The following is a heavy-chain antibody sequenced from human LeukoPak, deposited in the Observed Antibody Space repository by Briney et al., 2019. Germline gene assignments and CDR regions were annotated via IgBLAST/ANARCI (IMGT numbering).Heavy chain of an antibody. CDR1: GFTFSSYS. V-gene: IGHV3-21*01. Sequence: GGSLRLSCAASGFTFSSYSMNWVHQAPGKGLEWVSSISSSSSYIYYADSVRGRFTISRDNAKNSLYLQMNSLRAEDTAVYYCARRRDGYNSDDYWGQGTLVTVSS. D-gene: IGHD5-24*01. CDR2: ISSSSSYI. CDR3: ARRRDGYNSDDY. J-gene: IGHJ4*02.